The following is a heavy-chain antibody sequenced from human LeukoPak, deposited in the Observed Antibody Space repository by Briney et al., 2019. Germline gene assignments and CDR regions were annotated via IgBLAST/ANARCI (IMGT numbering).Heavy chain of an antibody. CDR2: MNPNSGNT. CDR3: ARGGARITMIVVVTRVAFDI. J-gene: IGHJ3*02. CDR1: GYTFTSYY. V-gene: IGHV1-8*02. D-gene: IGHD3-22*01. Sequence: ASVKVSCKASGYTFTSYYMHWVRQAPGQGLEWMGWMNPNSGNTGYAQKFQGRVTMTRNTSISTAYMELSSLRSEDTAVYYCARGGARITMIVVVTRVAFDIWGQGTMVTVSS.